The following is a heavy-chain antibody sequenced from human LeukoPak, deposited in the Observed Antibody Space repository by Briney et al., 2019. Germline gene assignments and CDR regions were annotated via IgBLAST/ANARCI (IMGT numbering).Heavy chain of an antibody. J-gene: IGHJ4*02. V-gene: IGHV4-34*01. Sequence: SETLSLTCAVYGGSLSGYFWSWIRQPPGKGLEWIGEINYSGSTIYNPSLTSRVTMSVDTSKNQISPQLTSVTAADTSVYYCARGSLYYSDSNTYHYYFDSWGQGTLVTVSS. CDR3: ARGSLYYSDSNTYHYYFDS. D-gene: IGHD2/OR15-2a*01. CDR1: GGSLSGYF. CDR2: INYSGST.